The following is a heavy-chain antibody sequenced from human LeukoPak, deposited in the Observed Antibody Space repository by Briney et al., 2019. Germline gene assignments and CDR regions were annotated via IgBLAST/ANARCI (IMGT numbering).Heavy chain of an antibody. V-gene: IGHV4-39*07. CDR2: INHSGST. CDR1: GGSISSSSYY. CDR3: ARGREDDFWSGYQENYYYYMDV. Sequence: PSETLSLTCTVSGGSISSSSYYWGWIRQPPGKGLEWIGEINHSGSTNYNPSLKSRVTISVDTSKNQFSLKLSSVTAADTAVYYCARGREDDFWSGYQENYYYYMDVWGKGTTVTVSS. D-gene: IGHD3-3*01. J-gene: IGHJ6*03.